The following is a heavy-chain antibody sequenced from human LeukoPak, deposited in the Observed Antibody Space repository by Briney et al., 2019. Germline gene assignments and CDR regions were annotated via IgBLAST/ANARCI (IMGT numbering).Heavy chain of an antibody. CDR1: GFTFSSNW. Sequence: GGSLRLSCAASGFTFSSNWMHWVRQAPGKGLVWVSRINSDGRSTSYADSVKGRFTISRDNAKNTLYLQMNRLRAEDTAVYYCASKAGLALDYWGQGTLVTVSS. V-gene: IGHV3-74*01. D-gene: IGHD6-13*01. CDR2: INSDGRST. CDR3: ASKAGLALDY. J-gene: IGHJ4*02.